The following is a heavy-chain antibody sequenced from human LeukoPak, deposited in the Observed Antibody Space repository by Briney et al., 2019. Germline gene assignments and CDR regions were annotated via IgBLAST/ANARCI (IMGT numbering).Heavy chain of an antibody. CDR3: ARDPRVAAAGTADY. V-gene: IGHV1-46*01. CDR1: GYTFSMYN. Sequence: ASVKVSCKASGYTFSMYNMHWVRQAPGQGLEWMGIINPSGGTSYAQKLQGRVTMTTDTSTSTAYMELRSLRSDDTAVYYCARDPRVAAAGTADYWGQGTLVTVSS. CDR2: INPSGGT. J-gene: IGHJ4*02. D-gene: IGHD6-13*01.